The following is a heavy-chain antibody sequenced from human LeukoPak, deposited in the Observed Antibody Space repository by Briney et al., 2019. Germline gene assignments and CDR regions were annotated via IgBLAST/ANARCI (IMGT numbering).Heavy chain of an antibody. Sequence: GRSLRLSCAASGFTFSSYGMHWVRQAPGKGLEWVAVIWYDGSNKYYADSVKGRFTISRDNSKNTLYLQMNSLRAEDTAVYYCAREVPAAIPYYYYGMDIWGHGTTVTVSS. CDR2: IWYDGSNK. CDR3: AREVPAAIPYYYYGMDI. D-gene: IGHD2-2*02. J-gene: IGHJ6*02. CDR1: GFTFSSYG. V-gene: IGHV3-33*01.